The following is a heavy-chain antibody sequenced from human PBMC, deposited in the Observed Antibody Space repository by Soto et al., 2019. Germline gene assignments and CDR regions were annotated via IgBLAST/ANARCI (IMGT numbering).Heavy chain of an antibody. CDR1: GFTFSSYA. Sequence: QVQLVESGGGVVQPGRSLRLSCAASGFTFSSYAMHWVRQAPGKGLEWVAVISYDGSNKYYADSVKGRFTISRDNSKTTLYLQMNSLRAEDTAVYYCARGLTPGGMDVWGQGTTVTVSS. D-gene: IGHD2-15*01. CDR2: ISYDGSNK. J-gene: IGHJ6*02. CDR3: ARGLTPGGMDV. V-gene: IGHV3-30-3*01.